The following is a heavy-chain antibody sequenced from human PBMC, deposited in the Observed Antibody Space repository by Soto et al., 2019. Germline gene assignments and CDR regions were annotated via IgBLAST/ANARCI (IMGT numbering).Heavy chain of an antibody. J-gene: IGHJ6*02. Sequence: ASVKVSCKASGYTFTSYDINWVRQATGQGLEWMGWMNPNSGNTGYAQKFQGRVTMTRNTSISTAYMELSSLRSEDTAVYYCARVWSGYYYYYGMDVWGQGTTVTVSS. CDR1: GYTFTSYD. D-gene: IGHD3-3*01. CDR2: MNPNSGNT. CDR3: ARVWSGYYYYYGMDV. V-gene: IGHV1-8*01.